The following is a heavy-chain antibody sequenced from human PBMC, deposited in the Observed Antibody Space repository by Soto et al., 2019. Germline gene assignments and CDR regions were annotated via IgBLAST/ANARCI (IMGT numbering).Heavy chain of an antibody. J-gene: IGHJ6*03. D-gene: IGHD2-2*01. Sequence: EVQLVESGGGLVQPGGSLRLSCAASGFSFSYYGMNWVRQAPGKGLEWVSYISTSSSNIYYADSVKGRFTISRDNAKNSLRLQMNSLRAADTAVYYCARETSTDNYHMDVWGKGTMVTVSS. V-gene: IGHV3-48*01. CDR2: ISTSSSNI. CDR1: GFSFSYYG. CDR3: ARETSTDNYHMDV.